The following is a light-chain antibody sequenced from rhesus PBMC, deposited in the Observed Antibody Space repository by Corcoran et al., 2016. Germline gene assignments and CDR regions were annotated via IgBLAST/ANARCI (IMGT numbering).Light chain of an antibody. J-gene: IGKJ1*01. CDR3: QQHDNSPPT. CDR1: QGISNW. Sequence: DIQMTQSPSSLSASVGDRVTITCRASQGISNWLAWYQQKPGKAPKLLIYRASNLETGVPSRFRGSGFGTDFTLTISSLQPEDIATYYCQQHDNSPPTFGQGTKVEI. V-gene: IGKV1-69*01. CDR2: RAS.